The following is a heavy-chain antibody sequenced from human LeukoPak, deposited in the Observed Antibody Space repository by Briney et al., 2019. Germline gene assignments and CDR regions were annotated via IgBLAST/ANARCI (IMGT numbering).Heavy chain of an antibody. V-gene: IGHV1-18*01. Sequence: ASVKVSCKASGYTFTSYGISWVRQAPGQGLEWMGWISAYNGNTNYAQKLQGRVTMTTDTSTSTAYTELRSLRSADTAVYYCARVAQRLRSPADYWGQGTLVTVSS. J-gene: IGHJ4*02. CDR3: ARVAQRLRSPADY. D-gene: IGHD4-17*01. CDR2: ISAYNGNT. CDR1: GYTFTSYG.